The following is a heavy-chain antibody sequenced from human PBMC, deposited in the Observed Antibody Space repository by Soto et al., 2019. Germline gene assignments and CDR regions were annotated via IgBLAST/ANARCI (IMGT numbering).Heavy chain of an antibody. V-gene: IGHV1-18*01. CDR2: VSGYSGHS. CDR1: NETLTTYG. Sequence: QVHLVQCGAEVKKPGASVKVSCKASNETLTTYGISWVRQAPGQGLEWMGWVSGYSGHSSSAQEFQDRVIMTTDTSTNTAYIELRSLTSDDSAMYFCESDSSSSGYYYGMDVWGQGTTVTVSS. CDR3: ESDSSSSGYYYGMDV. D-gene: IGHD6-6*01. J-gene: IGHJ6*02.